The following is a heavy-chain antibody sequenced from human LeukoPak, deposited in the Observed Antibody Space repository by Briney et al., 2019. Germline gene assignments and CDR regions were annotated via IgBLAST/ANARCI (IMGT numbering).Heavy chain of an antibody. J-gene: IGHJ1*01. CDR1: GYTFTSYY. D-gene: IGHD1-26*01. V-gene: IGHV1-46*01. Sequence: ASVKVSCKASGYTFTSYYMHWVRQAPGQGLEWMGINNPSGGSTSYAQKFQGRVTMTRDTSTSTVYMELSSLRSEDTAVYYCAAEWELLSFQHWGQGTLVTVSS. CDR2: NNPSGGST. CDR3: AAEWELLSFQH.